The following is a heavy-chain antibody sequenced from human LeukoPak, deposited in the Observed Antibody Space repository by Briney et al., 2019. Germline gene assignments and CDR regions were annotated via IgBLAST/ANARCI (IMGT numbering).Heavy chain of an antibody. CDR1: GYTFTGHY. CDR2: INPNSGGT. D-gene: IGHD3-22*01. Sequence: ASVRVSCKASGYTFTGHYMHWVRQAPGQGLEWMGRINPNSGGTNYAQKFQGRVTMTRDTSISTAYMELSRLRSDDTAVYYCARVLVVHYYDSRHAFDIWGQRTMVTVSS. CDR3: ARVLVVHYYDSRHAFDI. J-gene: IGHJ3*02. V-gene: IGHV1-2*06.